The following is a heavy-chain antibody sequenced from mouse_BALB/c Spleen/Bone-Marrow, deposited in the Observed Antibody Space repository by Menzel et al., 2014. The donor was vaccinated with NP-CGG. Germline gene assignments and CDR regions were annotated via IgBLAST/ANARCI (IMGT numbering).Heavy chain of an antibody. CDR1: GDSITSGY. CDR2: ISYSSST. J-gene: IGHJ4*01. Sequence: VQLKESGPSLVKPSQTLSLTCSVTGDSITSGYWNWIRKFPGNKLEYMGFISYSSSTYYNSSLKSRISITRDTSKNLYYLQLNSVTTEDSATYYCARSGSSGYHYYAMDYWGQGTSVTVSS. CDR3: ARSGSSGYHYYAMDY. D-gene: IGHD3-1*01. V-gene: IGHV3-8*02.